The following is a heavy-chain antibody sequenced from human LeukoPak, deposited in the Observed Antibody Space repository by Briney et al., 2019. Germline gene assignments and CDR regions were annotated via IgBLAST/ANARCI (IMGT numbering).Heavy chain of an antibody. CDR3: ARGYHGSGSYFDY. J-gene: IGHJ4*02. CDR1: GGTFSSYA. CDR2: IIPIFGTA. Sequence: ASVKVSCKASGGTFSSYAISWVRQAPGQGLEWMGGIIPIFGTANYAQKFQGRVTIATDESTSTAYMELSSLRSEDTAVYYCARGYHGSGSYFDYWGQGTLVTVSS. V-gene: IGHV1-69*05. D-gene: IGHD3-10*01.